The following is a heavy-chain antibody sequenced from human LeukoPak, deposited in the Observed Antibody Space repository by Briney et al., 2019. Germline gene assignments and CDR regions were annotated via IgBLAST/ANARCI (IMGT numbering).Heavy chain of an antibody. CDR3: ARDLVVAAIDAFDI. D-gene: IGHD2-15*01. CDR2: IYYSGST. J-gene: IGHJ3*02. Sequence: SETLSLTCTVSGGSISSSSYYWGWIRQPPGKGLEWIGSIYYSGSTYYNPSLKSRVTISVDTSKNQFSLKLSSVTAADTAVYYCARDLVVAAIDAFDIWGQGTMVTVSS. V-gene: IGHV4-39*07. CDR1: GGSISSSSYY.